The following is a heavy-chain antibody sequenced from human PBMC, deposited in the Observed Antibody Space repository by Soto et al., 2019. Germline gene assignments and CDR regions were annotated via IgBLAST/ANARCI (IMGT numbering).Heavy chain of an antibody. CDR1: GFTFSNAW. J-gene: IGHJ6*03. CDR3: TTDSGPAAIRAYYYYMDV. CDR2: IKSKTDGGTT. D-gene: IGHD2-2*01. V-gene: IGHV3-15*01. Sequence: GGSLRLSCAASGFTFSNAWMSWVRQAPGKGLEWVGRIKSKTDGGTTDYAAPVKGRFTISRDDSKNTLYLQMNSLKTEDTAVYYCTTDSGPAAIRAYYYYMDVWGKGTTVTVSS.